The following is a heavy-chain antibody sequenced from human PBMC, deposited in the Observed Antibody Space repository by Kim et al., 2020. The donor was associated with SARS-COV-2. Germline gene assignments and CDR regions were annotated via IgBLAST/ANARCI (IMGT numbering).Heavy chain of an antibody. Sequence: STYYADSVKCRFTISRDNSKNTLNLQMNSLRAEDTAVYYCAKVDSYFDYWGQGTLVTVSS. CDR2: ST. J-gene: IGHJ4*02. D-gene: IGHD3-9*01. V-gene: IGHV3-23*01. CDR3: AKVDSYFDY.